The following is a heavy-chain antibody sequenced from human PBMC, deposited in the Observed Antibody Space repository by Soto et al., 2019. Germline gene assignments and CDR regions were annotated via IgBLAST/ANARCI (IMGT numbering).Heavy chain of an antibody. V-gene: IGHV4-31*03. J-gene: IGHJ4*02. CDR3: ARADGPNIIRIAARPGGDY. CDR1: GGSISSGGYY. D-gene: IGHD6-6*01. CDR2: IYYSGST. Sequence: SETLSLTCTVSGGSISSGGYYWSWIRQHPGKGLEWIGYIYYSGSTYYNPSLKSRVTISVDTSKNQFSLKLSSVTAADTAVYYCARADGPNIIRIAARPGGDYWGQGTLVTVSS.